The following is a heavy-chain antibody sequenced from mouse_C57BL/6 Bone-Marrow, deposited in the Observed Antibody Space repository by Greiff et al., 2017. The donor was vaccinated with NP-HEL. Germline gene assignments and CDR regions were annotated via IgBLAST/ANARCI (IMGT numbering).Heavy chain of an antibody. CDR2: ISYDGSN. CDR1: GYSITSGYY. D-gene: IGHD2-3*01. CDR3: ARDRGWLLPAWFAY. V-gene: IGHV3-6*01. Sequence: EVKLVESGPGLVKPSQSLSLTCSVTGYSITSGYYWNWIRQFPGNKLEWMGYISYDGSNNYNPSLKNRISITRDTSKNQFFLKLNSVTTEDTATYYCARDRGWLLPAWFAYWGQGTLVTVSA. J-gene: IGHJ3*01.